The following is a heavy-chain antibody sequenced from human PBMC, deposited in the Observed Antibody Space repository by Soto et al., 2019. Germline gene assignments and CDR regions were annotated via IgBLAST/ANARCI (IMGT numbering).Heavy chain of an antibody. CDR3: ARCPRSSSSLILD. J-gene: IGHJ4*02. Sequence: SETLSLTCAVYGGSCSGYYWSWIRQPPGKGLEWIGEINHSGSTNYNPSLKSRVTISVDTSKNQFSLKLSSVTAADTAVYYCARCPRSSSSLILDWGQGTLVTVSS. D-gene: IGHD6-6*01. CDR1: GGSCSGYY. V-gene: IGHV4-34*01. CDR2: INHSGST.